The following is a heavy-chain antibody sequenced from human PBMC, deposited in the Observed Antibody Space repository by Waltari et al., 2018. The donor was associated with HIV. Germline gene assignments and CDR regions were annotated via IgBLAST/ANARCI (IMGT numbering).Heavy chain of an antibody. CDR1: GYTFPGYY. CDR3: ASSAEENVLRFLEWLFAN. CDR2: INPNSGGT. J-gene: IGHJ4*02. Sequence: QVQLVQSGAEVKKPGASVKVSCKASGYTFPGYYMHWVPQAPGTGLEWMGWINPNSGGTNYAQKFQGRVTMTRDTSISTAYMELSRLRSDDTAVYYCASSAEENVLRFLEWLFANWGQGTLVTVSS. V-gene: IGHV1-2*02. D-gene: IGHD3-3*01.